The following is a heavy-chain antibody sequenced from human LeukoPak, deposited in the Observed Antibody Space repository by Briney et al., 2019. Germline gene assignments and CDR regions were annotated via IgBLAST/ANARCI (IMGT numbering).Heavy chain of an antibody. CDR3: ARRRLDCSSTSCYSNFDY. CDR2: INHSGST. CDR1: DGSFSGYY. J-gene: IGHJ4*02. V-gene: IGHV4-34*01. D-gene: IGHD2-2*01. Sequence: NASKTLSLTCAVYDGSFSGYYWSWIRQPPEKGLEWIGEINHSGSTNYNPSLKSRVTISVDTSKNQFSLKLSSVTAADTAVYYCARRRLDCSSTSCYSNFDYWGQGTLVTVSS.